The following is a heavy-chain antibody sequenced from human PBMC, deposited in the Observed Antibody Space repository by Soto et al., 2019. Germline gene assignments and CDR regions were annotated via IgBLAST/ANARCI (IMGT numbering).Heavy chain of an antibody. V-gene: IGHV4-30-4*08. CDR2: IYYSGST. Sequence: SETLSLTCTVSGGSISSGGYYWSWIRQHPGKGLEWIGYIYYSGSTYYNPSLKSRVTISVDTSKNQFSLKLSSVTAADTAVYYCARAGDIAAAGGPYYYYGMDVWGQGTKVTVSS. CDR1: GGSISSGGYY. CDR3: ARAGDIAAAGGPYYYYGMDV. J-gene: IGHJ6*02. D-gene: IGHD6-13*01.